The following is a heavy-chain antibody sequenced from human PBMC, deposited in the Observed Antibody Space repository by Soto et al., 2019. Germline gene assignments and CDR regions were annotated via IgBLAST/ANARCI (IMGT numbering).Heavy chain of an antibody. CDR1: GYSFTSYW. J-gene: IGHJ6*02. D-gene: IGHD3-10*01. CDR2: IYPGDSDT. CDR3: ARHGPFYGSGTYYYYGMDV. Sequence: SLKISCKGSGYSFTSYWIGWVRQMPGKGLEWMGIIYPGDSDTRYSPSFQGQVTISADKSISTAYLQWSSLKASDTAMYYCARHGPFYGSGTYYYYGMDVWGQGTTVTVSS. V-gene: IGHV5-51*01.